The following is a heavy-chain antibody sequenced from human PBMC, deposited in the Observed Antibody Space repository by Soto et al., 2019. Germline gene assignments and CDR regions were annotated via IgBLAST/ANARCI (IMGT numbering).Heavy chain of an antibody. CDR3: AREADCFDP. V-gene: IGHV3-48*01. Sequence: EVQLVESGGGLVQPGGSLRLSCAASGFTFSSYTMNWVRQAPGKGLEWVSYISSTSRTMYYADSVKGRFTISRDNAKNSLYLQMNSLRAEDTAVYYWAREADCFDPWGQGTLVTVSS. CDR2: ISSTSRTM. J-gene: IGHJ5*02. CDR1: GFTFSSYT.